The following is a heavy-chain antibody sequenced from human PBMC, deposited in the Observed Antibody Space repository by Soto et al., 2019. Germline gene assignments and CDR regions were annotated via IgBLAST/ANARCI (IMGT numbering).Heavy chain of an antibody. J-gene: IGHJ4*02. CDR2: IKQDGSEK. CDR3: ARNAD. CDR1: GFTLSSYW. V-gene: IGHV3-7*01. Sequence: GGSLRLSCAASGFTLSSYWMSWVRQAPGKGLEWVANIKQDGSEKYYVDSVRGRFTISRDNAKNSLFLQMNSLRAEDTAVYYCARNADWGQGTLVTVSS.